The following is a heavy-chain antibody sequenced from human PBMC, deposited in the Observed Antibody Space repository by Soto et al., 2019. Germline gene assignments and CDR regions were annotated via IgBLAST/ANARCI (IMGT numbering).Heavy chain of an antibody. CDR1: GCTVSSNY. V-gene: IGHV3-66*01. J-gene: IGHJ4*02. CDR2: IYSGGST. CDR3: ARVAPKSTSDY. Sequence: TGGSLRLSCAASGCTVSSNYMSWVRQAPGKGLEWVSVIYSGGSTYYADSVKGRFTISRDNSKNTLYLQMNSLRAEDTAVYYCARVAPKSTSDYWGQGTLVTVSS.